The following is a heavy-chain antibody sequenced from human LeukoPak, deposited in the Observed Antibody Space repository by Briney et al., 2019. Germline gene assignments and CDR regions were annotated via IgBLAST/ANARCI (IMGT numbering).Heavy chain of an antibody. D-gene: IGHD3-10*01. CDR2: IYHSGST. CDR1: GGSISSSNW. V-gene: IGHV4-4*02. CDR3: ARPYPLYCYGSGKSAFDI. J-gene: IGHJ3*02. Sequence: SGTLSLTCVVSGGSISSSNWWSWVRQPPEKGLEWIGEIYHSGSTNYNPSLKSRVTISVDTSKNQFSLKLSSVTAADTAVYYCARPYPLYCYGSGKSAFDIWGQGTMVTVSS.